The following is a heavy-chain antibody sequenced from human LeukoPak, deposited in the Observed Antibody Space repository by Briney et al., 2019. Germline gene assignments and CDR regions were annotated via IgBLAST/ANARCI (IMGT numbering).Heavy chain of an antibody. V-gene: IGHV3-48*01. CDR3: ARDLDYDFWSGYYSLDY. Sequence: VGSLRLSCAASGFTFSSYSMNWVRQAPGKGLEWVSYISSSSSTIYYADSVKGRFTISRDNAKNSLYLQMNSLRAEDTAVYYCARDLDYDFWSGYYSLDYWGQGTLVTVSS. J-gene: IGHJ4*02. CDR2: ISSSSSTI. D-gene: IGHD3-3*01. CDR1: GFTFSSYS.